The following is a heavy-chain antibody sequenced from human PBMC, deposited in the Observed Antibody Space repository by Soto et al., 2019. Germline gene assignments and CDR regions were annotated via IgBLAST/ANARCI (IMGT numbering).Heavy chain of an antibody. V-gene: IGHV1-24*01. CDR2: FDPEDGET. Sequence: VSVKVSCKVSGYTLTELSMHWVRQAPGKGLEWMGGFDPEDGETIYAQKFQGRVTMTEDTSTDTAYMELSSLRSEDTAVYYCATEPHYDSPGSFDYWGQGTLVTVSS. CDR3: ATEPHYDSPGSFDY. D-gene: IGHD3-22*01. J-gene: IGHJ4*02. CDR1: GYTLTELS.